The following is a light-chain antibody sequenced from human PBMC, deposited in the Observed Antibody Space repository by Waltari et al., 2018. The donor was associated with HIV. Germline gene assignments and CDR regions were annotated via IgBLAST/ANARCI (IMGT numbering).Light chain of an antibody. Sequence: EIVLAQSPGTLSPSPGATATLSCRASQSISSSLAWYQQKPGRAPRLLIYDASNRATGIPARFSGSGSGTDFTLTISSLEPEDFAVYYCQQRSNRPPKYTFGQGTKLEIK. CDR3: QQRSNRPPKYT. CDR2: DAS. CDR1: QSISSS. J-gene: IGKJ2*01. V-gene: IGKV3-11*01.